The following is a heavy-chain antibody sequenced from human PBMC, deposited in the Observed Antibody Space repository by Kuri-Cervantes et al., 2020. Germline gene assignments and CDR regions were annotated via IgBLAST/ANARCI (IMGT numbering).Heavy chain of an antibody. J-gene: IGHJ4*02. D-gene: IGHD3-22*01. Sequence: ASVKVSCKVSGYTLTELSMHWVRQAPGKGLEWMGGFDPEDGETIYAQKFQGRVTMTEDTSTDTAYMELSSLRSEDTAVYYCATGEYYYDSSGYYPFDYWGQGPLVPVSS. CDR1: GYTLTELS. CDR2: FDPEDGET. CDR3: ATGEYYYDSSGYYPFDY. V-gene: IGHV1-24*01.